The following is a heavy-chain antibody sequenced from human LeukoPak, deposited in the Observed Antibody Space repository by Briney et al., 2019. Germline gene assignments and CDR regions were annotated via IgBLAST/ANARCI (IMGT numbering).Heavy chain of an antibody. V-gene: IGHV3-49*04. D-gene: IGHD3-9*01. CDR1: GFTFGDYA. CDR3: TRDQWPYRDILTGYCHY. CDR2: IRSKAYGGTT. Sequence: PGGSLRLSCTASGFTFGDYAMSWVRQAPGKGLEWVGFIRSKAYGGTTEYAASVKGRFTISRDDSKSIAYLQMNSLKTEDTTVYYCTRDQWPYRDILTGYCHYWGQGTLVTVSS. J-gene: IGHJ4*02.